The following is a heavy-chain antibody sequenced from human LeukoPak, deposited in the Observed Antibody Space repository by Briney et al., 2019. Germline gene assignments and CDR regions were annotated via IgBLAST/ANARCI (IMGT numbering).Heavy chain of an antibody. D-gene: IGHD1-26*01. Sequence: GGSLRLSCAASGFTFSSYGMNWVRQAPGKGLEWVSYISNGGSTIYYADSVKGRFTISRDNAKNSLYLQMNSLRADDTAVYYCARANKWELLNWGQGTLVTVSS. CDR3: ARANKWELLN. J-gene: IGHJ4*02. CDR2: ISNGGSTI. V-gene: IGHV3-48*01. CDR1: GFTFSSYG.